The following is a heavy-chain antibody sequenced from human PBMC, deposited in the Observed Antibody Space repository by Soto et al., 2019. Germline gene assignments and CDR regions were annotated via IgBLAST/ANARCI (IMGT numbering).Heavy chain of an antibody. CDR3: ARTTVTTLNYYYYMDV. V-gene: IGHV1-18*01. CDR2: ISAYNGNT. D-gene: IGHD4-17*01. CDR1: GYTFTSYG. J-gene: IGHJ6*03. Sequence: QVQLVQSGAEVKKPGASVKVSCKASGYTFTSYGISWVRQAPGQGLEWMGWISAYNGNTNYAQKLQGRVTMTTDTSTSTAHMELRSLRSDDTAVYYCARTTVTTLNYYYYMDVWGKGTTVTVSS.